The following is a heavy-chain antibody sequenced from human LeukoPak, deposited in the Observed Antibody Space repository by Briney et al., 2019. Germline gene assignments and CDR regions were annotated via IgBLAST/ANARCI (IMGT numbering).Heavy chain of an antibody. CDR3: ARGSGPGVTTIDS. Sequence: GGSLRLSCAASGFTFSNYDMHWVRQAPGKGLEWVSAFHTDGDTYYLDSVKGRFTISREDAKHSLYLQMNTLRAGDTAVYYCARGSGPGVTTIDSWGQGTLVIVSS. D-gene: IGHD4-17*01. CDR2: FHTDGDT. J-gene: IGHJ4*02. CDR1: GFTFSNYD. V-gene: IGHV3-13*01.